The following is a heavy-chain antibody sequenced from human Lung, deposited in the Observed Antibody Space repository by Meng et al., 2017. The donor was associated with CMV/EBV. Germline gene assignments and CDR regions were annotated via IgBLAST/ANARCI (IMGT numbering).Heavy chain of an antibody. CDR1: GFTFSSYE. D-gene: IGHD1-26*01. CDR3: ARRSGSYVNAFDI. CDR2: ISSSGSTM. J-gene: IGHJ3*02. V-gene: IGHV3-48*03. Sequence: GGSXRLXCAASGFTFSSYEMNWVRQAPGKGLEWVSYISSSGSTMYYADSVKGRFTISRDNAKNSLYLQMNSLRVEDTAVYYCARRSGSYVNAFDIWGQGTXVTGSS.